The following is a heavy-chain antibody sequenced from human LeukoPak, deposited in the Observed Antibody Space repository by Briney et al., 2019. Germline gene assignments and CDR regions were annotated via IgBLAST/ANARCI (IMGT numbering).Heavy chain of an antibody. Sequence: PGRSLRLSCAASGFTFSSYAKHWVRQAPGKGLEWVAIISYDGTNKYYADSVKGRFTISRDNSKNTLYLQMNSLRAEDTAVYYCARFPPFNDYGDYGLRLDCYYGMDVWGQGTTVTVSS. J-gene: IGHJ6*02. V-gene: IGHV3-30*07. D-gene: IGHD4-17*01. CDR2: ISYDGTNK. CDR1: GFTFSSYA. CDR3: ARFPPFNDYGDYGLRLDCYYGMDV.